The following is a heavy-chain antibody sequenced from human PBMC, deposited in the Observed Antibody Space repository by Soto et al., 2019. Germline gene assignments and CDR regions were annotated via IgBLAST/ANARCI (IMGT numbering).Heavy chain of an antibody. CDR1: GFTFRNHG. CDR3: VRWGEGKIMDV. V-gene: IGHV3-33*01. D-gene: IGHD3-16*01. Sequence: QVQLVQSGGGVAQPGRSLRLSCAASGFTFRNHGMHWVRQTPGKGLEWVAVIWFDGSNKIYTESVKGRFIITRDNSKNTLDLQMNSLRVEDTAVYYCVRWGEGKIMDVWGQGTTVTVSS. J-gene: IGHJ6*02. CDR2: IWFDGSNK.